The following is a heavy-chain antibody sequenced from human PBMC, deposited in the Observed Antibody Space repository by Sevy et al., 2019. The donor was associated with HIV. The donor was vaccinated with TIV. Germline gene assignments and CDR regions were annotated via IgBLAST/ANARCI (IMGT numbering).Heavy chain of an antibody. CDR3: TRRTSLYGMDV. Sequence: GGSLRLSCAASGFTFSGSAMHWVRQASGKGLEWVGRIRSKANSYATAYAASVKGRFTISRDDSKNTAYLQMNSLKTEDTAVYYCTRRTSLYGMDVWGQGTTVTVSS. CDR2: IRSKANSYAT. CDR1: GFTFSGSA. V-gene: IGHV3-73*01. J-gene: IGHJ6*02.